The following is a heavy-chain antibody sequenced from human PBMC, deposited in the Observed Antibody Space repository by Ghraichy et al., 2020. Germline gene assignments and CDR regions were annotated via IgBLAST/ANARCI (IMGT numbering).Heavy chain of an antibody. D-gene: IGHD4-11*01. CDR1: GGSFSGYY. V-gene: IGHV4-34*01. Sequence: SETLSLTCAVYGGSFSGYYWSWIRQVPGKGLQWIGEINHGGSTNYNPSLKSRLTITVDTSKNQFSLRMSSVTAADTAVYYCARHDFSQYRNEDYYYGLDVWGQGTTVTVSS. CDR2: INHGGST. J-gene: IGHJ6*02. CDR3: ARHDFSQYRNEDYYYGLDV.